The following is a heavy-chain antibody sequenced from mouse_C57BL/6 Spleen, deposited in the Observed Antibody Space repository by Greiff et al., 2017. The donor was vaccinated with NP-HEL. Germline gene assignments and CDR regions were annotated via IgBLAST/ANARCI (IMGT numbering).Heavy chain of an antibody. D-gene: IGHD2-3*01. J-gene: IGHJ3*01. Sequence: QVQLKQPGAELVKPGASVKLSCKASGYTFTSYWMQWVKQRPGQGLEWIGEIDPSDSYTNYNQKFKGKATLTVDTSSSTAYMQLSSLTSEDSAVYYCAKGDDGYPFAYWGQGTLVTVSA. V-gene: IGHV1-50*01. CDR3: AKGDDGYPFAY. CDR2: IDPSDSYT. CDR1: GYTFTSYW.